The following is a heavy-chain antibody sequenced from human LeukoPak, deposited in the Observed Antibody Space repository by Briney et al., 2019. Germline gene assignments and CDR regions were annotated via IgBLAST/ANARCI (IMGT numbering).Heavy chain of an antibody. V-gene: IGHV3-7*01. CDR2: IRPDGTKK. D-gene: IGHD6-13*01. Sequence: GGSLRLSCAASGFTFGRFWMTWVRQAPGKGLEWVANIRPDGTKKTYVDSVKGRFIISRDNAKNSLYLQMNSLRADDTAVYYCATAPAAADSWWGQGTLVAVSS. J-gene: IGHJ4*02. CDR3: ATAPAAADSW. CDR1: GFTFGRFW.